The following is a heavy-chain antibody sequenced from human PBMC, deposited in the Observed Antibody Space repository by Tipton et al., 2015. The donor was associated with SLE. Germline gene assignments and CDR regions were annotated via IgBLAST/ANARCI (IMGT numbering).Heavy chain of an antibody. V-gene: IGHV4-61*02. CDR2: IYTSGAT. D-gene: IGHD1-26*01. CDR1: GGSISSGNHY. Sequence: TLSLTCTVSGGSISSGNHYWSWIRQSVGEGLEWIGRIYTSGATNYKRSLESRATISLDTSRNQFSLRLNSVTAADTAVYYCAREPLVGTAAYYFDYWGQGFLVTVSS. CDR3: AREPLVGTAAYYFDY. J-gene: IGHJ4*02.